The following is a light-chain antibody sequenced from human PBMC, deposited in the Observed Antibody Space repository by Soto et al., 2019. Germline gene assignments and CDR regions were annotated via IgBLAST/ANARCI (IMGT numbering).Light chain of an antibody. CDR2: EVS. CDR1: SSDFGCYDY. J-gene: IGLJ1*01. Sequence: QSALTQPPSASGSPGQAFTISCTGTSSDFGCYDYVSWYQQPPGTAPKLMIYEVSKRPSGVPDRFSGSKSGNTASLTISGLQAADEADYYCSLYTSENAYVFGTGTKVTV. V-gene: IGLV2-18*01. CDR3: SLYTSENAYV.